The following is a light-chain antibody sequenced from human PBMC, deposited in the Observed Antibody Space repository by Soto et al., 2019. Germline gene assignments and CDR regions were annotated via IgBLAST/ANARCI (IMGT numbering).Light chain of an antibody. CDR2: AAS. Sequence: DFQMTQSPSSVSASVGDRVTITCRASQDISSWLAWFQQRPGRAPKLLIYAASTLQSGVPSRFSGSGSGAVFTLTISSLQPEDFGTYYCQQASNFPLTFGGGTKVDIK. CDR3: QQASNFPLT. J-gene: IGKJ4*01. V-gene: IGKV1-12*01. CDR1: QDISSW.